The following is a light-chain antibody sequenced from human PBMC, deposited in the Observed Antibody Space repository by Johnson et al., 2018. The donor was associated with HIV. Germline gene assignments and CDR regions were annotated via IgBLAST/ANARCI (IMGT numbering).Light chain of an antibody. CDR1: SSNIGNKY. V-gene: IGLV1-51*01. CDR3: GTWDSSLSGYV. Sequence: QSVLTQPPSVSAAPGQKVTISCSGSSSNIGNKYVSWYQQLPGTAPKVLIYDNNKRPSGIPDRFSGSKSGTSATLGITGLQTGDEADYYCGTWDSSLSGYVCGAGTKVTGL. CDR2: DNN. J-gene: IGLJ1*01.